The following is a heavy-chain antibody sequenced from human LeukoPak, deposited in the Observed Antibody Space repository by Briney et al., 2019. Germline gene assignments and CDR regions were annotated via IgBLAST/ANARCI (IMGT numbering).Heavy chain of an antibody. J-gene: IGHJ6*03. Sequence: TSETLSLTCTVSGGSISSYYWSWIRQPAGKELEWIGRTYTSRSTNYNPSLKSRVTMSVDTSKNHFSLKLSSVTAADTAVYYCARLMSSSSWYLGYYYYYMDVWGKGTTVTVSS. CDR1: GGSISSYY. V-gene: IGHV4-4*07. CDR3: ARLMSSSSWYLGYYYYYMDV. CDR2: TYTSRST. D-gene: IGHD6-13*01.